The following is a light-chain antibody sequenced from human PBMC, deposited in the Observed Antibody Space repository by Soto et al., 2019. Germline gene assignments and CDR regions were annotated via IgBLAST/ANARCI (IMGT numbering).Light chain of an antibody. CDR2: DAS. CDR3: QQRSNWPPGIT. CDR1: QSVSSY. V-gene: IGKV3-11*01. J-gene: IGKJ3*01. Sequence: EIVLTQSPATLSLSPGERATLSCRASQSVSSYLAWYQQKPGQAPRLLIYDASNRATGIPARYSGSGSGTDFTLTFSSLEPEDFAVYYCQQRSNWPPGITFGPGTKVDIK.